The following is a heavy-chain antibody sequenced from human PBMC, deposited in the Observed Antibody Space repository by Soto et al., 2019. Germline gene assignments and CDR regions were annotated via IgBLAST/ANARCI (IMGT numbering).Heavy chain of an antibody. CDR1: GGSVSSGIYY. CDR3: ARSIVADRINYFDY. J-gene: IGHJ4*02. D-gene: IGHD1-26*01. Sequence: SETLSLTCTVSGGSVSSGIYYWSWLRQPPGKGLEWIGCIYYSGSTNYNPSVKSRVTISVDASKNQFSLKLSSVSAADTAVSYCARSIVADRINYFDYWGQGTLVTVFS. CDR2: IYYSGST. V-gene: IGHV4-61*01.